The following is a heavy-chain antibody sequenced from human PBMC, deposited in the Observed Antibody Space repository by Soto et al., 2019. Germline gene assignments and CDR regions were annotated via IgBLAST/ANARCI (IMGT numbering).Heavy chain of an antibody. V-gene: IGHV3-33*01. Sequence: QVQLVESGGGVVQPGRSLRLSCAASGFTFSSYGMHWVRQAPGKGLEWVAVIWYDGSNKYYADSVKGRFTISRDNSKNTLYPQMNSLRADDTAVYYCARALSPCIWFGGCVDYWGQGTLVTVSS. CDR2: IWYDGSNK. D-gene: IGHD3-10*01. CDR3: ARALSPCIWFGGCVDY. CDR1: GFTFSSYG. J-gene: IGHJ4*02.